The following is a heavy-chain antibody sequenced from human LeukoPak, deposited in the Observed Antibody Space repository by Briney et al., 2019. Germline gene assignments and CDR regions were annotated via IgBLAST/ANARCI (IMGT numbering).Heavy chain of an antibody. D-gene: IGHD6-13*01. V-gene: IGHV3-30*07. Sequence: GGSLRLSCAASGFTFTSYAMHWVRQAPGKGLECVAVISYDGSNKYYADSVKGRFTISRDNSKNTLYLQMNSLRAEDTAVYYCARSIPGSTWYYFDYWGQGTLVAVSS. CDR3: ARSIPGSTWYYFDY. CDR2: ISYDGSNK. CDR1: GFTFTSYA. J-gene: IGHJ4*02.